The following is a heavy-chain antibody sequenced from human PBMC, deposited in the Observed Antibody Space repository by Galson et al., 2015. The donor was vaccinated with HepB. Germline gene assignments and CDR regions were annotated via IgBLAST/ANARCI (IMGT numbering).Heavy chain of an antibody. J-gene: IGHJ3*02. CDR3: ARDKDSGSYYDAFDI. Sequence: SLRLSCAASGFTFSSYAMHWVRQAPGKGLEWVAVISYDGSNKYYADSVKGRFTISRDNSKNTLYLQMNSLRAEDTAVYYCARDKDSGSYYDAFDIWGQGTMVTVSS. V-gene: IGHV3-30-3*01. D-gene: IGHD1-26*01. CDR2: ISYDGSNK. CDR1: GFTFSSYA.